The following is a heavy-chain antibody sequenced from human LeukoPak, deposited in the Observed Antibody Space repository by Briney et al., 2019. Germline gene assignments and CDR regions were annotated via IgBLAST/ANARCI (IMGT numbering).Heavy chain of an antibody. V-gene: IGHV3-7*01. Sequence: GGSLRLSCAASGFTFSNYWMSWVRQAPGKGLEWVANIKQDGSEKYYVDSVKGRFTISRDNAKNSLYLQTNSLRAEDTAVYYCARLVLRGMRAFDIWGQGTMVTVSS. D-gene: IGHD1-26*01. CDR1: GFTFSNYW. CDR2: IKQDGSEK. J-gene: IGHJ3*02. CDR3: ARLVLRGMRAFDI.